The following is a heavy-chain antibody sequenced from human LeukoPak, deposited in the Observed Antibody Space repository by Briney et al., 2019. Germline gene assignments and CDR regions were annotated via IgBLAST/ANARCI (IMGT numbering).Heavy chain of an antibody. Sequence: PSQTLSLTCAVSGGSISSGGYSWSWIRQPPGKGLEWIGYIYHSGSTYYNPSLKSRVTISVDTSKNQFSLKLSSVTAADTAVYYCARDYYDSSGYYFDYWGQGTLVTVSS. CDR2: IYHSGST. CDR1: GGSISSGGYS. J-gene: IGHJ4*02. CDR3: ARDYYDSSGYYFDY. D-gene: IGHD3-22*01. V-gene: IGHV4-30-2*05.